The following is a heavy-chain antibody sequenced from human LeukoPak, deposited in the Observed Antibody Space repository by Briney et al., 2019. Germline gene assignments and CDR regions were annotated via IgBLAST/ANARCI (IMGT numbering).Heavy chain of an antibody. CDR1: GGTFSSYA. CDR3: AREVDDYGGNSFDY. D-gene: IGHD4-23*01. Sequence: SVKVSCKASGGTFSSYAISWVRQAPGQGLEWMGGIIPIFGTANYAQKFQGRVTITADESTSTAYMEMSSLRSEDTAVYYCAREVDDYGGNSFDYWGQGTLVTVSS. CDR2: IIPIFGTA. V-gene: IGHV1-69*01. J-gene: IGHJ4*02.